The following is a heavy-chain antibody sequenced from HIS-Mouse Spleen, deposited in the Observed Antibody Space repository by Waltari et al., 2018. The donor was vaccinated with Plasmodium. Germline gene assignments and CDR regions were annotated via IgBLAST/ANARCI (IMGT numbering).Heavy chain of an antibody. V-gene: IGHV3-30*18. Sequence: QVQLVESGGGVVQPGRSLSLSCAASGFTFRSWGMHWVRQAPGKGLEWVAVISYDGSNKYYADSVKGRFTISRDNSKNTLYLQMNSLRAEDTAVYYCAKDRRSSSWYVDYWGQGTLVTVSS. J-gene: IGHJ4*02. D-gene: IGHD6-13*01. CDR1: GFTFRSWG. CDR3: AKDRRSSSWYVDY. CDR2: ISYDGSNK.